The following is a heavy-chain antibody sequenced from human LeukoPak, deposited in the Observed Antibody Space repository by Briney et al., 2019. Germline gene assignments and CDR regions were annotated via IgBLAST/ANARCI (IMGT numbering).Heavy chain of an antibody. CDR3: VREVYGSHSYPDY. D-gene: IGHD2-15*01. CDR2: MKPDGTST. V-gene: IGHV3-74*01. CDR1: GFTFSNYW. Sequence: GGSLRLSCAASGFTFSNYWMQWVRQAPGKGLVWVSRMKPDGTSTTYADSVKGRFTISRDNAKNTLYLQMNSLGVEDTAVYYCVREVYGSHSYPDYWGQGALVTVSS. J-gene: IGHJ4*02.